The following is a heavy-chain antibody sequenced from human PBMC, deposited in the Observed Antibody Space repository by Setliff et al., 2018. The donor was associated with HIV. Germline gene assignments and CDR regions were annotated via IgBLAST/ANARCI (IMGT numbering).Heavy chain of an antibody. Sequence: TLSLTCSVSGGSISCGSYYWSWIRQHPGKGLEWIGYIFYSGSTTYNPSLKSRLTISIDTSKNRFSLKLKSVTAADTAVYYCAREPATYNGYNWDYYGTDLWGQGTTVTVSS. CDR2: IFYSGST. V-gene: IGHV4-31*03. CDR3: AREPATYNGYNWDYYGTDL. J-gene: IGHJ6*02. D-gene: IGHD5-12*01. CDR1: GGSISCGSYY.